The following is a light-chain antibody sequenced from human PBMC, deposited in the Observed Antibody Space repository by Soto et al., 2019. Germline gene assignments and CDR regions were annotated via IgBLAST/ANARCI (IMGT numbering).Light chain of an antibody. CDR3: CSYAGSSTLV. J-gene: IGLJ3*02. CDR1: SIDVGGYNL. Sequence: QSALTQPASLSGSPGQSITISCIGTSIDVGGYNLVSWFQHHPGKAPKLMIYEGRKRPSGVSNRFSGSKSGNTASLTISGLQAEDDADYYCCSYAGSSTLVFGGGTKLTVL. CDR2: EGR. V-gene: IGLV2-23*01.